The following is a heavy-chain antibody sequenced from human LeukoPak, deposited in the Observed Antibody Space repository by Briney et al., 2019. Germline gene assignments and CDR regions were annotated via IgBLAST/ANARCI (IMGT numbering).Heavy chain of an antibody. V-gene: IGHV1-69*01. CDR1: GGTFSSYA. D-gene: IGHD3-3*01. Sequence: GASVKVSCKASGGTFSSYAVSWVRQAPGQGLEWMGGIIPIFDTANYAQKFQGRVTITADESTSTAYMELSSLRSEDTAVYYCARDNEWLSPYNWFDPWGQGTLVTVPS. CDR3: ARDNEWLSPYNWFDP. J-gene: IGHJ5*02. CDR2: IIPIFDTA.